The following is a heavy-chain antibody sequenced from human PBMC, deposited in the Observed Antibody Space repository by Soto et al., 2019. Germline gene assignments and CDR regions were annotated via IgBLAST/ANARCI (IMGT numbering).Heavy chain of an antibody. CDR1: GFTFGDYA. J-gene: IGHJ4*02. CDR2: IRSKAYGGTT. D-gene: IGHD3-10*01. CDR3: AKDVAVVGYYYGSGSFYYFDY. V-gene: IGHV3-49*03. Sequence: GGSLRLSCTASGFTFGDYAMSWFRQAPGKGLEWVGFIRSKAYGGTTEYAASVKGRFTISRDDSKSIAYLQMNSLRAEDTAVYYCAKDVAVVGYYYGSGSFYYFDYWGQGTLVTVSS.